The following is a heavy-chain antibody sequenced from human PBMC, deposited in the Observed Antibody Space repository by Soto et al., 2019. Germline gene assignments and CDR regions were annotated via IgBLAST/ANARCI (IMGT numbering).Heavy chain of an antibody. J-gene: IGHJ3*01. V-gene: IGHV1-2*02. Sequence: QLVQSGAEVKKPGASVKVACKASGYSFTGYYIHWVRQAPGQGLAWMGWVNPNSGDTDYAQKFQGRVTMTRATDISTASMDLRSLTSDDTALYYCARFRGVLDAFDLWGQGTMVTVSS. D-gene: IGHD2-8*01. CDR1: GYSFTGYY. CDR3: ARFRGVLDAFDL. CDR2: VNPNSGDT.